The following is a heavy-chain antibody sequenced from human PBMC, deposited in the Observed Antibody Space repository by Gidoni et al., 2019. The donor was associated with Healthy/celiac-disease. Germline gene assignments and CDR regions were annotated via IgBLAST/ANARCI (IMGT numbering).Heavy chain of an antibody. Sequence: QLQLQESGPGLVKPSETLSLTCTVSGGSISSSSYYWGWIRQPPGKGLEWIGSIYYSGSTYYNPSLKSRVTISVDTSKNQFSLKLSSVTAADTPVYYCARPIPPGSTGGDVWGKGTTVTVSS. CDR3: ARPIPPGSTGGDV. CDR1: GGSISSSSYY. D-gene: IGHD4-4*01. V-gene: IGHV4-39*01. CDR2: IYYSGST. J-gene: IGHJ6*04.